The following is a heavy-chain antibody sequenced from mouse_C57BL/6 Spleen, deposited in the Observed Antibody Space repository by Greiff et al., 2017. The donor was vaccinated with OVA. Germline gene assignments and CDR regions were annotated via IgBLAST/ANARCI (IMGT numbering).Heavy chain of an antibody. CDR2: INPNNGGT. Sequence: EVMLVESGPELVKPGASVKIPCKASGYTFTDYNMDWVKQSHGKSLEWIRDINPNNGGTIYNQKFKGKATLTVDKSSSTAYMELRSLTSEDTAVYYCARDYGSRMDYWGQGTSVTVSS. CDR1: GYTFTDYN. J-gene: IGHJ4*01. CDR3: ARDYGSRMDY. D-gene: IGHD1-1*01. V-gene: IGHV1-18*01.